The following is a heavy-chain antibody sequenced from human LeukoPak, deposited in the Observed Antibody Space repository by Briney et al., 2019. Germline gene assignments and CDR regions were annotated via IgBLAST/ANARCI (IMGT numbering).Heavy chain of an antibody. CDR3: ARAVEFPSPFDAFDV. J-gene: IGHJ3*01. V-gene: IGHV4-4*02. Sequence: SGTLSLTCAVSGGSISSSNWWSWVRQPPGKGLEWIGEIYHSGSTNYNPSLKSRVTISVDKSKNQFSLKLSSVTAADTAVYYCARAVEFPSPFDAFDVWGQGTMVTVSS. D-gene: IGHD2-2*01. CDR1: GGSISSSNW. CDR2: IYHSGST.